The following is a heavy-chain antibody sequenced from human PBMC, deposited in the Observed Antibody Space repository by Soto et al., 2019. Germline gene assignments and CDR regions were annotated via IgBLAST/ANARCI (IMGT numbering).Heavy chain of an antibody. J-gene: IGHJ4*02. D-gene: IGHD3-10*01. CDR2: MNPNSGNT. V-gene: IGHV1-8*01. CDR1: GYTFTSYD. Sequence: ASVKVSCKASGYTFTSYDINWVRQATGQGLEWMGWMNPNSGNTGYAQKFQGRVTMTRNTSISTAYMELSSLRSEDTAVYYCARGRSPPPGDAYSDQRTLVTVSS. CDR3: ARGRSPPPGDAY.